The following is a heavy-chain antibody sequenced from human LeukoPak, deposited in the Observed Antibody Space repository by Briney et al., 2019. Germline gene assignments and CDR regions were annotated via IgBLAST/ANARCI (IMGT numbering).Heavy chain of an antibody. Sequence: GGSLRLSCAASGFIFSDFGLHWVRQAPGKGLEWVAFISLDGSEEFYTDSVKGRFTISRDTSKNTLYLQMNSLRAEDTAVYYCARDDLGYCSSTSCYTEMDVWGKGTTVTVSS. D-gene: IGHD2-2*02. CDR3: ARDDLGYCSSTSCYTEMDV. J-gene: IGHJ6*04. CDR1: GFIFSDFG. V-gene: IGHV3-30*12. CDR2: ISLDGSEE.